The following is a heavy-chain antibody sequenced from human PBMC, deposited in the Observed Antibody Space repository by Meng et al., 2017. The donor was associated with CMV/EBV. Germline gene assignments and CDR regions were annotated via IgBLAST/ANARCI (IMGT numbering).Heavy chain of an antibody. CDR2: ISAYNGNT. V-gene: IGHV1-18*01. J-gene: IGHJ4*02. D-gene: IGHD3-10*01. Sequence: QVQLVQSGAGVKKPGASVTLACKASGYSFTNYGSSWVRQAPGQGLEWMGWISAYNGNTNYAQKLQGRVTMTTDTSTSTAYMELRSLRSDDTAVYYCARAWVGEEYYFDYWGQGTLVTVSS. CDR1: GYSFTNYG. CDR3: ARAWVGEEYYFDY.